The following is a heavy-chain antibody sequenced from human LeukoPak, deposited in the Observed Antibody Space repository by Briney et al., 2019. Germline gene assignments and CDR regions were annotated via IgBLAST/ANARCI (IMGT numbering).Heavy chain of an antibody. D-gene: IGHD3-10*01. CDR2: ISPYNGNT. V-gene: IGHV1-18*04. CDR1: GYTFTSYG. J-gene: IGHJ5*02. CDR3: ARVPPGANWSDP. Sequence: ASVKVSCKASGYTFTSYGISWVRQAPGQGLEWMGWISPYNGNTNYAQKLQGRVTMTTDTSTSTAYMELRSLRSDDTAVYYCARVPPGANWSDPWGQGTLVTVSS.